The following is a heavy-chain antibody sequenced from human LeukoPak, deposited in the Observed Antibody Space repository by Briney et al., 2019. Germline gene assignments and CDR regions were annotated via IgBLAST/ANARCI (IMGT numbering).Heavy chain of an antibody. CDR2: ISAYNGNT. Sequence: GASGKVSCKASGYTCTSYGISWVRRASGQWLEWMGWISAYNGNTNYAQKLQGRVTMTTDTSTSTAYMELRSLRSDDTAVYYCARDRRDFYDLWSGYFNWGQGTLVTVSS. CDR3: ARDRRDFYDLWSGYFN. D-gene: IGHD3-3*01. CDR1: GYTCTSYG. J-gene: IGHJ4*02. V-gene: IGHV1-18*01.